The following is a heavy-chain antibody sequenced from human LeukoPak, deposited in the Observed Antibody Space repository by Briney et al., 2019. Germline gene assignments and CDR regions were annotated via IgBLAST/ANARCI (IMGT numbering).Heavy chain of an antibody. J-gene: IGHJ5*02. V-gene: IGHV3-23*01. CDR2: ISGSGGST. CDR1: GLTFSSYA. Sequence: GGSLRLSCAASGLTFSSYAMSWVRQVAGKGLEWVLAISGSGGSTYYADSVKGRFTISRDNSKNTLYLQMNSLRVEDTAVYYCATPSSGWYPWGQGTLVTVSS. D-gene: IGHD6-19*01. CDR3: ATPSSGWYP.